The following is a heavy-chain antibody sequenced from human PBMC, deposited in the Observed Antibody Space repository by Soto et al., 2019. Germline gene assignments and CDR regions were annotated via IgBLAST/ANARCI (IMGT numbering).Heavy chain of an antibody. D-gene: IGHD1-26*01. CDR3: AGGRGATILIDY. Sequence: PSETLSLTCTVSGGSVSSGSYYWSWIRQPPGKGLEWIGYIYYSGSTNYNPSLKSRVTISVDTSKNQFSLKLSSVTAADTAVYYCAGGRGATILIDYWGQGTLVTVSS. J-gene: IGHJ4*02. CDR2: IYYSGST. V-gene: IGHV4-61*01. CDR1: GGSVSSGSYY.